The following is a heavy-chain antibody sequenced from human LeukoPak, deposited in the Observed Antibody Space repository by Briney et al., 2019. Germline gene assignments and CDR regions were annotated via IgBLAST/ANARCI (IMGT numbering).Heavy chain of an antibody. J-gene: IGHJ5*02. CDR1: GYTFTSYG. V-gene: IGHV1-18*01. Sequence: ASVKVSCKASGYTFTSYGISWVRQAPGQGLEWMGWISAYNGNTNYAQKFQGRVTMTRDMSTTTDYMELSSLRSEDTAVYYCARDNSVGDVAWWFDPWGQGTLVTVSS. CDR2: ISAYNGNT. CDR3: ARDNSVGDVAWWFDP. D-gene: IGHD1-26*01.